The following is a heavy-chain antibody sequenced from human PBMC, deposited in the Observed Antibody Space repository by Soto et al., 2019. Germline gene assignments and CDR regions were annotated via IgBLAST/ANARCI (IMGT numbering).Heavy chain of an antibody. CDR3: AKSRGNRGWYWGNYFDY. CDR1: GFTFSSYA. Sequence: GSLRLSCAASGFTFSSYAMSWVRQAPGKGLEWVSAISGSGGSTYYADSVKGRFTISRDNSKNTLYLQMNSLRAEDTAVYYCAKSRGNRGWYWGNYFDYWGQGTLVTVSS. D-gene: IGHD6-19*01. J-gene: IGHJ4*02. V-gene: IGHV3-23*01. CDR2: ISGSGGST.